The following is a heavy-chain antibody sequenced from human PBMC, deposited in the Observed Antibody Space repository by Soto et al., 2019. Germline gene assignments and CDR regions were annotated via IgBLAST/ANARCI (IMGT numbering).Heavy chain of an antibody. J-gene: IGHJ4*02. V-gene: IGHV3-74*03. Sequence: PGGSLRLSCAASGFTFSNYYMHWVRQAPGQGLEWVSRMNGDGSDTKYADSAKGRFTISRGNAKNTLYLQMNSLRAEDTAVYYCPRSVSGIFEYWGQGTLVTVSP. CDR2: MNGDGSDT. CDR1: GFTFSNYY. CDR3: PRSVSGIFEY. D-gene: IGHD6-19*01.